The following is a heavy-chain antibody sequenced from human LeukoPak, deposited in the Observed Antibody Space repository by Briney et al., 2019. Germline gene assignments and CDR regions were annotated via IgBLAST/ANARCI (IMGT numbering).Heavy chain of an antibody. CDR3: ATFNQRTMITFGGVINDY. Sequence: ASVKVSCKISGYTLSELSMHWVRQAPGKRLEWMGGFDPENDETIYAQKFQGRVTMTEDTSTDTAYMELSRLRSEDTAVYYCATFNQRTMITFGGVINDYWGQGTLVTVSS. J-gene: IGHJ4*02. CDR2: FDPENDET. D-gene: IGHD3-16*02. CDR1: GYTLSELS. V-gene: IGHV1-24*01.